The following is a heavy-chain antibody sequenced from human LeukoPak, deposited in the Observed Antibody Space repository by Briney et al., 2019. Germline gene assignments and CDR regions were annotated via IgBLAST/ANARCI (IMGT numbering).Heavy chain of an antibody. D-gene: IGHD5-12*01. V-gene: IGHV3-21*01. J-gene: IGHJ4*02. CDR2: ISSSSSYI. CDR3: ARVIVATYYSDY. Sequence: GGSLRLSCAASGFTFSSYSMNWVRQAPGKGLEWVSSISSSSSYIYYADSVKGRFTISRDNAKNSLYLQMNSLRAEDTAVYYCARVIVATYYSDYWGQGTLVTVSS. CDR1: GFTFSSYS.